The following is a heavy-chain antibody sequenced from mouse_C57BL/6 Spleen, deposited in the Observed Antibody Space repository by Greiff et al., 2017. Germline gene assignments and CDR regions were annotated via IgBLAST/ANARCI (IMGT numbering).Heavy chain of an antibody. J-gene: IGHJ3*01. V-gene: IGHV14-4*01. CDR1: GFNIKDDY. CDR2: IDPENGDT. Sequence: VQLQQSGAELVRPGASVKLSCTASGFNIKDDYMHWVKQRPEQGLEWIGWIDPENGDTEYASKFQGKATITADTSSNTANLQLSSLTSEDTAVYYCTTGRSAWFAYWGQGTLVTVSA. CDR3: TTGRSAWFAY.